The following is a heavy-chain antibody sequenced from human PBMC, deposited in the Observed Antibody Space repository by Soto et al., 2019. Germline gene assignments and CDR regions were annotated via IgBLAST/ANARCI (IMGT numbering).Heavy chain of an antibody. J-gene: IGHJ6*02. V-gene: IGHV1-69*06. D-gene: IGHD2-15*01. CDR3: ARGYCSGGNCYSGMDV. Sequence: SVKVSCKASGGTFSTHAIIWVRQAPGHGLEWMGGIISISGTTYYTQKFQGRVTITADKPTSTAFMELSGLKSDDTAVFYCARGYCSGGNCYSGMDVWGQGTMVTVSS. CDR2: IISISGTT. CDR1: GGTFSTHA.